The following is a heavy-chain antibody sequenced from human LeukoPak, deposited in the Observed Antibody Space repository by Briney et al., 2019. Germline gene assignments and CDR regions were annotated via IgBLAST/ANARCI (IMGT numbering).Heavy chain of an antibody. D-gene: IGHD3-22*01. V-gene: IGHV3-48*03. CDR2: ISSSGSTI. Sequence: GGSLRLSCAASGFTFSSYEMNWVRQAPGKGLGWVSCISSSGSTIYYADSVKGRFTISRDNAKNSLYLQMNSLRVEDTAVYYCARLFYYDSSGVYGMDVWGQGTAVTVSS. CDR1: GFTFSSYE. J-gene: IGHJ6*02. CDR3: ARLFYYDSSGVYGMDV.